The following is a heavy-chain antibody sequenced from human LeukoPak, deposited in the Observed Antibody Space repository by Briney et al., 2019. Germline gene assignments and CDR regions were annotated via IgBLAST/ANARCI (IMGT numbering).Heavy chain of an antibody. CDR2: ISYDGSNK. CDR3: AKDRTFDY. J-gene: IGHJ4*02. Sequence: GRSLRLSCAASGFTFSSYGMHWVRQAPGKGLEWVAVISYDGSNKYYADSVKGRFTISRDNSKNTLYLQMNSLRAEDTAVYYCAKDRTFDYWGQGTLVTVSS. CDR1: GFTFSSYG. V-gene: IGHV3-30*18.